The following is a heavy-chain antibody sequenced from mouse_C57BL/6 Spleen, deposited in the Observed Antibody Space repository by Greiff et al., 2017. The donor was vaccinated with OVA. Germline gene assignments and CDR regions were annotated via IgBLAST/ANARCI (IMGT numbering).Heavy chain of an antibody. CDR3: ARHEGPFYDGYYVAWFAY. D-gene: IGHD2-3*01. Sequence: QVQLQQSGAELVKPGASVKLSCKASGYTFTEYTIHWVKQRSGQGLEWIGWFYPGSGSIKYNEKFKDKATLTADKSSSTVYMELSRLTSEDSAVYFCARHEGPFYDGYYVAWFAYWGQGTLVTVSA. CDR1: GYTFTEYT. CDR2: FYPGSGSI. V-gene: IGHV1-62-2*01. J-gene: IGHJ3*01.